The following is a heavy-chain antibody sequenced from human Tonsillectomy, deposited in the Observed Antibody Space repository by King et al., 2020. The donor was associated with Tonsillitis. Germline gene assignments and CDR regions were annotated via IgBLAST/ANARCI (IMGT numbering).Heavy chain of an antibody. J-gene: IGHJ4*02. V-gene: IGHV1-2*02. Sequence: VQLVESGAEVKKPGASVRVSCKASGYTFTGYYIHWVRQAPGQGLEWLGWMNPNNGDTNFALNFEGRVTMTMYTSISTAHMELRRLTSDDTAVYFCAREGDRTPAMWYWGQGTLVTVSS. CDR3: AREGDRTPAMWY. CDR1: GYTFTGYY. D-gene: IGHD2-15*01. CDR2: MNPNNGDT.